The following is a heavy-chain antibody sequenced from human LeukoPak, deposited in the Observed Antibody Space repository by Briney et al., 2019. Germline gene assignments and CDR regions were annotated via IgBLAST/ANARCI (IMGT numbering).Heavy chain of an antibody. Sequence: GGSLRLSCAASGFTFSSYWMSWVRQAPWKGLEWVANIKQDGSEKYYVDSMKGRFTISRDNAKNSLYLQMNSLRAEDTAVYYCARVRGYSSSGFDYWGQGTLVTVSS. D-gene: IGHD6-13*01. CDR1: GFTFSSYW. CDR2: IKQDGSEK. CDR3: ARVRGYSSSGFDY. J-gene: IGHJ4*02. V-gene: IGHV3-7*01.